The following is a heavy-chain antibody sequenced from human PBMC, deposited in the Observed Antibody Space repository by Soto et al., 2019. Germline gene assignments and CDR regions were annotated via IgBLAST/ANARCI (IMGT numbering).Heavy chain of an antibody. D-gene: IGHD3-22*01. CDR1: GYSFTSYW. CDR3: AKDGSIVVVTPRPFDY. Sequence: PGESLKISCKGSGYSFTSYWIGWVRQMPGKGLEWMGIIYPGDSDTRYSPSFQGQVTISADKSISTAYLQWSSLKASDTAMYYCAKDGSIVVVTPRPFDYWGQGTLVTV. V-gene: IGHV5-51*01. CDR2: IYPGDSDT. J-gene: IGHJ4*02.